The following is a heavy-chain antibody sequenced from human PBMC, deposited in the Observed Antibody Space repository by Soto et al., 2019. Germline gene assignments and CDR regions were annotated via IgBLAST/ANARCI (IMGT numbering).Heavy chain of an antibody. CDR3: ARGMRVTYYDYIWGSYRPNYFDY. V-gene: IGHV4-59*01. D-gene: IGHD3-16*02. J-gene: IGHJ4*02. Sequence: SETLSLTCTVSGGSISSYYWSWIRQPPGKGLEWIGYIYYSGSTNYNPPLKSRVTISVDTSKNQFSLKLSSVTAADTAVYYCARGMRVTYYDYIWGSYRPNYFDYWGQGTLVTVSS. CDR2: IYYSGST. CDR1: GGSISSYY.